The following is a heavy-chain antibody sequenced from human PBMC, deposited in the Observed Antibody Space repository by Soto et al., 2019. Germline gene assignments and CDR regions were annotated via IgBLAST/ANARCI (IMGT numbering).Heavy chain of an antibody. J-gene: IGHJ6*02. D-gene: IGHD3-16*01. CDR3: ASRNYGDFFAMDV. Sequence: PGESLKISCKGSVYRFNSYCISWVRQLPGKGLEWMGRIDPSDSHTIYSPSFQGHVTISADKSISAAYLQWSSLKASDTAMYFCASRNYGDFFAMDVWGEGQKVTVSS. CDR2: IDPSDSHT. V-gene: IGHV5-10-1*01. CDR1: VYRFNSYC.